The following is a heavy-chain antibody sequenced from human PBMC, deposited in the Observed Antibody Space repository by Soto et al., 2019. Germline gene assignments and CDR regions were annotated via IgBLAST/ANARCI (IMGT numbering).Heavy chain of an antibody. V-gene: IGHV1-69*01. Sequence: GASVKVSCKASGGTFSSSTISWVRQAPGQGLEWVGGITPIFGKPNYAQRFQGRVTISADESTTTAYMQLSSLRSEDTALYFCARGWGSDSTTYYYAYWGQGTSVTVSS. D-gene: IGHD3-22*01. CDR2: ITPIFGKP. CDR3: ARGWGSDSTTYYYAY. CDR1: GGTFSSST. J-gene: IGHJ1*01.